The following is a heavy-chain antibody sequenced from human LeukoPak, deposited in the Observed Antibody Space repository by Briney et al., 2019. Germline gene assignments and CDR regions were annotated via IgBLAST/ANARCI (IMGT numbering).Heavy chain of an antibody. CDR2: IYYSGST. D-gene: IGHD3-22*01. Sequence: SETLSLTCTVSGGSISSYYWSRIRQPPGKGLEWIGYIYYSGSTNYNPSLKSRVTISVDTSKNQFSLKLSSVTAADTAVYYCARVGYSGAFDIWGQGTMVTVSS. CDR3: ARVGYSGAFDI. V-gene: IGHV4-59*08. CDR1: GGSISSYY. J-gene: IGHJ3*02.